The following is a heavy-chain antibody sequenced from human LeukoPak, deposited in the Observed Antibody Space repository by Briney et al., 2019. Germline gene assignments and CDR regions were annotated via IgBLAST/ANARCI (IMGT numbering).Heavy chain of an antibody. CDR2: ISSSSSTI. Sequence: SGGSLSLSCAASGFTFSSYSMNWVRQAPGKGLEWVSYISSSSSTIYYADSVKGRFTISRDNAKNSLYLQMNSLRAEDTAVYYCARVHCSSTSCYFSDYAFDIWGQGTMVTVSS. J-gene: IGHJ3*02. V-gene: IGHV3-48*04. CDR1: GFTFSSYS. CDR3: ARVHCSSTSCYFSDYAFDI. D-gene: IGHD2-2*01.